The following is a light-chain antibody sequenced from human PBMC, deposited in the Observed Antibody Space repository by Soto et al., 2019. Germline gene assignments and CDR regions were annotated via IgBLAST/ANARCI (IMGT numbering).Light chain of an antibody. V-gene: IGKV1-39*01. CDR3: QQTYTNPV. CDR2: GAS. J-gene: IGKJ2*01. CDR1: QSIDSH. Sequence: DIQMTQPPSSLSASVGDRVTITCRASQSIDSHLNWYQQRPGKAPKLLISGASSLHSWAPSRFRGSGSGTDFVLTINSLQPEAFATYYCQQTYTNPVFGRGTRLEI.